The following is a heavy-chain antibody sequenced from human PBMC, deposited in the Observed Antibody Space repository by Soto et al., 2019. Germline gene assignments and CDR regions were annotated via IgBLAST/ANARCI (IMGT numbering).Heavy chain of an antibody. CDR1: GYTFTSYG. Sequence: ASVKVSCKASGYTFTSYGISWVRQAPGQGLEWMGWISAYNGNTNYAQKLQGRVTMTTDTSTSTAYMELRSLRSDDTAVYYCARLQEGYCSSTSCYFNWFDPWGQGTLVTVSS. V-gene: IGHV1-18*01. CDR3: ARLQEGYCSSTSCYFNWFDP. CDR2: ISAYNGNT. J-gene: IGHJ5*02. D-gene: IGHD2-2*01.